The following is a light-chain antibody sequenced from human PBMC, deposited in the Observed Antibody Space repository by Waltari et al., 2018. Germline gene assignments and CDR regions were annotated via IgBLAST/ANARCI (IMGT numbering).Light chain of an antibody. Sequence: QSALTQPASVSGSPGQSITLSCTGTSSDVGGSNYVSWYQQHPGKAPKLMIYDVSNRPSGVSNRFSGSKSGNTASLTISGLQAEDEADYYCSSYISSSTLELFGGGTSLTVL. CDR3: SSYISSSTLEL. CDR1: SSDVGGSNY. CDR2: DVS. V-gene: IGLV2-14*03. J-gene: IGLJ2*01.